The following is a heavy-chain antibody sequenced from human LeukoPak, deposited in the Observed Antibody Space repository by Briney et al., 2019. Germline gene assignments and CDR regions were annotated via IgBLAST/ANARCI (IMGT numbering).Heavy chain of an antibody. D-gene: IGHD5-18*01. V-gene: IGHV3-23*01. CDR2: VTGSGGST. J-gene: IGHJ4*02. Sequence: PGGSLRLSCAASGFTFSSYAMSWVRQAPGKGLEWVSAVTGSGGSTYYADSVRGRFTISRDNSKNTLFLQLDSLRVEDTAVYYCAKEDPALILGIGYWGQGALVIVSS. CDR3: AKEDPALILGIGY. CDR1: GFTFSSYA.